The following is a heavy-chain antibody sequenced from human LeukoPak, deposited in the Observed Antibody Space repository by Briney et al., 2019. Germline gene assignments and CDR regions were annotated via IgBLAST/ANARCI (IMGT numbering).Heavy chain of an antibody. CDR2: IYTSGST. CDR3: ARGYYYYMDV. J-gene: IGHJ6*03. V-gene: IGHV4-4*09. CDR1: GGSISSYY. Sequence: SETLSLTCTVSGGSISSYYWSWIRQPPGKGLEWIGYIYTSGSTNYNPSLKSRVTISVGTSKNQFSLKLSSVTAADTAVYYCARGYYYYMDVWGKGTTVTVSS.